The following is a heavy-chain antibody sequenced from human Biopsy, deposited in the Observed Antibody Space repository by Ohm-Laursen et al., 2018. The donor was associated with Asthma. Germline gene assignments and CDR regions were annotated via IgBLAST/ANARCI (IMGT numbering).Heavy chain of an antibody. CDR2: INAGDGNT. J-gene: IGHJ3*01. V-gene: IGHV1-3*01. CDR1: GYNFISFA. D-gene: IGHD3-9*01. CDR3: ARTYYDFLTGQVNDAFAL. Sequence: ASVKVSCNASGYNFISFAIHWVRQAPGQRLEWMGWINAGDGNTKYSQKFQGRVTITRDTSASTAYMDLRGLRSEDTAMYYCARTYYDFLTGQVNDAFALWGQGTMVTVSS.